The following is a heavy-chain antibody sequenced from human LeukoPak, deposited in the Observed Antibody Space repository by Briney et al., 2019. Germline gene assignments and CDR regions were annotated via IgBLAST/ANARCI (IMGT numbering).Heavy chain of an antibody. CDR2: ITDSGDST. Sequence: GGSLRLSCAASGFTFSSYALTWVRQAPGKGLEWVSSITDSGDSTYYADSVRGRFTISRDNPKNTLYLQMNSLRADDTAVYFCAKATTTVTTAFDSWGQGTLVTVSS. J-gene: IGHJ4*02. CDR3: AKATTTVTTAFDS. CDR1: GFTFSSYA. D-gene: IGHD4-17*01. V-gene: IGHV3-23*01.